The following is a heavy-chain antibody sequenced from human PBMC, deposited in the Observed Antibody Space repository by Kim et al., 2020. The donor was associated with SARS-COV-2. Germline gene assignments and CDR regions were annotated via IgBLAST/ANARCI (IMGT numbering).Heavy chain of an antibody. V-gene: IGHV3-9*01. D-gene: IGHD2-15*01. Sequence: RYAESVKGRFTISRDIGSNSVYLQMDSLRPDDTACYYCTKAITPGCADVWGQGTTVTVSS. CDR3: TKAITPGCADV. J-gene: IGHJ6*02.